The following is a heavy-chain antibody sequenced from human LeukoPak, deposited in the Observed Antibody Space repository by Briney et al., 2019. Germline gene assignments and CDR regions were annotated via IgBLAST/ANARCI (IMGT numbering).Heavy chain of an antibody. D-gene: IGHD3-16*01. CDR1: GYNFNDYY. V-gene: IGHV1-2*02. CDR3: ARARVPSFGGNWFDP. CDR2: XNPSSGGT. J-gene: IGHJ5*02. Sequence: GASVKVSCKASGYNFNDYYXNWVRQAPGQGXXXXXXXNPSSGGTNYAPKFQGRLTXXRDTSISTVYMDLSRLRSDDTAVYFCARARVPSFGGNWFDPWGHGTLVTVSS.